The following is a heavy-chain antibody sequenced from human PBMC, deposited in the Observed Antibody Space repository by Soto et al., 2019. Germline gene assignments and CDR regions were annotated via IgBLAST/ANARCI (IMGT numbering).Heavy chain of an antibody. V-gene: IGHV3-23*01. CDR1: GFTFSSYA. J-gene: IGHJ4*02. CDR3: AKDSLYNWNYGGYFDY. CDR2: ISGSGGST. Sequence: EVQLLESGGGLVQPGGSLRLSCAASGFTFSSYAMSWVRQAPGKGLEWVSAISGSGGSTYYADSVKGRFTISRDNSKNTMYLQMNSLRAEDTAVYYCAKDSLYNWNYGGYFDYWGQGTLVTVSS. D-gene: IGHD1-7*01.